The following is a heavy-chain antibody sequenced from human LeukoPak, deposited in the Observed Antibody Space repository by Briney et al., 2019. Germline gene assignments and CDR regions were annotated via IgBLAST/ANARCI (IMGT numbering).Heavy chain of an antibody. CDR2: IGGGGPTT. CDR3: ARGFLGGTDQYFDS. J-gene: IGHJ4*02. CDR1: GFTFSTYA. D-gene: IGHD1-26*01. Sequence: GGSLRLSCAASGFTFSTYAMNWVRQAPAKGLEGVSTIGGGGPTTDYADSVKDRFTISRDNSKNTLYLQMNSLRAEDTAVYFCARGFLGGTDQYFDSWGQGTLVTVSS. V-gene: IGHV3-23*01.